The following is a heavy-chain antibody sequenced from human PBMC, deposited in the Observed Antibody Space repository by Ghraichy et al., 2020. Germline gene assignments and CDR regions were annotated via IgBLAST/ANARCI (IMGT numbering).Heavy chain of an antibody. J-gene: IGHJ4*02. D-gene: IGHD3-10*01. CDR3: ARDRPVWFGELLGYFDY. CDR1: GGSISSYY. V-gene: IGHV4-4*07. Sequence: SQTLSLTCTVSGGSISSYYWSWIRQPAGKGLEWIGRIYTSGSTNYNPSLKSRVTMSVDTSKNQFSLKLSSVTAADTAMYYCARDRPVWFGELLGYFDYWGQGTLVTVSS. CDR2: IYTSGST.